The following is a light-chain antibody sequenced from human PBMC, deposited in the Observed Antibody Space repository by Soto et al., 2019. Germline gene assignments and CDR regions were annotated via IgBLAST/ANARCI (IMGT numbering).Light chain of an antibody. J-gene: IGKJ1*01. V-gene: IGKV1-5*01. CDR2: DAS. CDR1: QSISSW. CDR3: QQYNSYFRT. Sequence: DIQMTQSPSTLSASVGDRVTITCRASQSISSWLAWYQQKPGKAPKLLIYDASSLESGVPSRFSGSGSGTEFTLTISSLQPDDFATYYSQQYNSYFRTFGQGTKVEIK.